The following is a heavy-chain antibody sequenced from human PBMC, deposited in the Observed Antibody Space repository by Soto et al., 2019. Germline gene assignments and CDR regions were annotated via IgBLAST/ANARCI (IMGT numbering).Heavy chain of an antibody. CDR2: IDPSDSYT. CDR1: GYSFTSYW. D-gene: IGHD3-9*01. Sequence: GESLKISCKGSGYSFTSYWISWVRQMPGKGLEWMGRIDPSDSYTNYSPSFQGHVTISADKSISTAYLQWSSLKASDTAMYYCARGARVYYDISTGSRGRWRDVCGQGTTVTV. J-gene: IGHJ6*02. V-gene: IGHV5-10-1*01. CDR3: ARGARVYYDISTGSRGRWRDV.